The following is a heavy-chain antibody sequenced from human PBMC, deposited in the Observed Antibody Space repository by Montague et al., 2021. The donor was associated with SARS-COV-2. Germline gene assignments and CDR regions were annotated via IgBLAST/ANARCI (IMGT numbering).Heavy chain of an antibody. J-gene: IGHJ4*02. CDR1: GDSVSSNSAA. D-gene: IGHD3-22*01. V-gene: IGHV6-1*01. CDR3: ARGSSGYYTPRPFGY. CDR2: TYYRSKWYN. Sequence: CAISGDSVSSNSAAWNWIRHSPSSGLEWLGRTYYRSKWYNDYAVSVKSRITINPDTSKNQFSLQLNSVTPEDTAVYYCARGSSGYYTPRPFGYWGQGTLVTVSS.